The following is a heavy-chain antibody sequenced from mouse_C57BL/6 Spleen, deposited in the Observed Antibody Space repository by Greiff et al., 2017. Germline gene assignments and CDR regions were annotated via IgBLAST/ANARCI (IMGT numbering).Heavy chain of an antibody. J-gene: IGHJ4*01. CDR2: INPNNGGT. V-gene: IGHV1-18*01. Sequence: EVKLQESGPELVKPGASVKIPCKASGYTFTDYNMDWVKQSHGKSLEWIGDINPNNGGTIYNQKFKGKATLTVDKSSSTAYMELRSLTSEDTAVYYCARKGKNFAKTMDDWGQGTSVTVSS. CDR1: GYTFTDYN. CDR3: ARKGKNFAKTMDD.